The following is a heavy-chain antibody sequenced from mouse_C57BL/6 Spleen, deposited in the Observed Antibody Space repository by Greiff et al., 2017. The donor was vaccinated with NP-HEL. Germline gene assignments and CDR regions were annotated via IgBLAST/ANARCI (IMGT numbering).Heavy chain of an antibody. CDR2: ISYDGSN. D-gene: IGHD3-3*01. CDR3: AWGPWFAY. Sequence: EVQLQESGPGLVKPSQSLSLTCSVTGYSITSGYYWNWIRQFPGNKLEWMGYISYDGSNNYNPSLKNRISITRDTSKNQFFLKLNSVTTEDTATYYCAWGPWFAYWGQGTLVTVSA. J-gene: IGHJ3*01. CDR1: GYSITSGYY. V-gene: IGHV3-6*01.